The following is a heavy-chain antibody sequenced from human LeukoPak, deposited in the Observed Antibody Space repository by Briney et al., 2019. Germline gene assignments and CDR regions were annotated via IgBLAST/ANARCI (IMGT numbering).Heavy chain of an antibody. J-gene: IGHJ4*02. CDR2: IRYDGSNK. V-gene: IGHV3-30*02. CDR3: AKDPLDCGGDCYLDY. CDR1: GFTFSSYG. Sequence: GGSLRLSCAASGFTFSSYGMHWVRQAPGKGLEWVAFIRYDGSNKYYADSVKGRFTISRDNSKNTLYLQMNSLRAEDTAVYYCAKDPLDCGGDCYLDYWGQGTLVTVSS. D-gene: IGHD2-21*01.